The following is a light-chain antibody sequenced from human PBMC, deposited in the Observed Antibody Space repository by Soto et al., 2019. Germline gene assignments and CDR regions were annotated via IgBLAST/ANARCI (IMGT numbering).Light chain of an antibody. Sequence: TQSPATRSVSSVERATLSCRASQRVATHLAWYQQQPGQPPRPLIYGASTRATGIPARFSASGSGTAFTLTISRLEPEDFAVYYCQQYGRSPFTFGPGTKVDI. CDR1: QRVATH. V-gene: IGKV3-20*01. J-gene: IGKJ3*01. CDR2: GAS. CDR3: QQYGRSPFT.